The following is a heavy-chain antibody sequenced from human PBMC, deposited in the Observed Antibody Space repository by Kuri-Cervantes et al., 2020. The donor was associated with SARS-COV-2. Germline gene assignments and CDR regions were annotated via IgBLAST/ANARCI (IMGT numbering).Heavy chain of an antibody. CDR1: GGSFSGYY. V-gene: IGHV4-34*01. Sequence: SQTLSLTRAVSGGSFSGYYWTWIRQPPGKGLEWIGEINHSGSANYDPSLKSRVTISVDASKNQFSLKLSSVTAADSAVYYCARGRRDIVVVPAATPRGFDYWGQGTLVTVSS. CDR2: INHSGSA. J-gene: IGHJ4*02. D-gene: IGHD2-2*01. CDR3: ARGRRDIVVVPAATPRGFDY.